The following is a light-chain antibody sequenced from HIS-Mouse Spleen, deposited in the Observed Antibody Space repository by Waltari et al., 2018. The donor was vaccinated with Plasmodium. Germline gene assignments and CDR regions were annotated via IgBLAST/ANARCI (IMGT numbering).Light chain of an antibody. J-gene: IGKJ2*01. CDR1: QSVSSSY. V-gene: IGKV3-20*01. CDR2: GAS. Sequence: IVLMQFPGTLYLSLGERATLSCRASQSVSSSYLAWDQRKPGQAPRLLINGASSRATGIPDRFSGSGSGTDFTLTISRLEPEDFAVYYCQQYGSSPYTFGQGTKLEIK. CDR3: QQYGSSPYT.